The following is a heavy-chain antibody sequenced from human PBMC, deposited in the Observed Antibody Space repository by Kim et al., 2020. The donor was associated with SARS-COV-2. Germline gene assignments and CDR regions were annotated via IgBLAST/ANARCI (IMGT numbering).Heavy chain of an antibody. CDR1: GFTFSNAW. D-gene: IGHD3-9*01. V-gene: IGHV3-15*01. CDR3: TTRTPILTGYYILFYFDY. J-gene: IGHJ4*02. CDR2: IKSKTDGGTT. Sequence: GGSLRLSCAASGFTFSNAWMSWVRQAPGKGLEWVGRIKSKTDGGTTDYAAPVKGRFTISRDDSKNTLYLQMNSLKTEDTAVYYCTTRTPILTGYYILFYFDYWGQGTLVTVSS.